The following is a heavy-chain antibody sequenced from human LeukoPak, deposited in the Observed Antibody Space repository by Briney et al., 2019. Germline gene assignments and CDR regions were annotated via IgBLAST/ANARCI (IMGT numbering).Heavy chain of an antibody. CDR1: GFIFSNTW. J-gene: IGHJ4*02. Sequence: GGSLRLSCAASGFIFSNTWMSWVRQAPGKELEWVGRIKSKTDGGTTDYAAPVKGRFTISRDDSKNTLYLQMNSLKTEDTAVYYCNNYDHYDNTGASDYWGQGTLVTVSS. CDR2: IKSKTDGGTT. D-gene: IGHD3-22*01. CDR3: NNYDHYDNTGASDY. V-gene: IGHV3-15*01.